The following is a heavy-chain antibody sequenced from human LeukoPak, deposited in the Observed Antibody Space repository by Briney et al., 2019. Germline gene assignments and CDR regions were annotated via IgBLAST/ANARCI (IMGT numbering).Heavy chain of an antibody. Sequence: SETLSLTCTVSGGSIRSTTYYWGWIRQPPGKGLEWIGSIYYSGNTYYSPSLMSRVTVSVDTSKNQFSLKLSSVTAEDTAIYYCATTTSATETYLYFDLWGRGTLVTVSS. CDR2: IYYSGNT. CDR3: ATTTSATETYLYFDL. D-gene: IGHD1-26*01. V-gene: IGHV4-39*01. J-gene: IGHJ2*01. CDR1: GGSIRSTTYY.